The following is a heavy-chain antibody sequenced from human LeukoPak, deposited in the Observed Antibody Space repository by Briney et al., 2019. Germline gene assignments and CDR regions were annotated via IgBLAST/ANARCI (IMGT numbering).Heavy chain of an antibody. CDR3: ARGIFSSGWYYYFDY. CDR1: GGSISSHY. V-gene: IGHV4-59*11. Sequence: SETLSLTCTVSGGSISSHYWSWIRQPPGKGLEWIGYINYSGSANYNPSLKSRVTISVDTSRKQFSLKLSSVTAADTAVYYCARGIFSSGWYYYFDYWGQGTPVTVSS. J-gene: IGHJ4*02. D-gene: IGHD6-19*01. CDR2: INYSGSA.